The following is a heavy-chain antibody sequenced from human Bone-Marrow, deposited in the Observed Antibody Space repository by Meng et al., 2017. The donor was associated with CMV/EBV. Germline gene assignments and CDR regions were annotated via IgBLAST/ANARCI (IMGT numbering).Heavy chain of an antibody. CDR2: IIPIFGTA. CDR1: GYTFTSYG. D-gene: IGHD2-2*01. J-gene: IGHJ4*02. Sequence: SVNVSCKASGYTFTSYGISWVRQAPGQGLEWMGGIIPIFGTANYAQKFQGRVTITTDESTSTAYMELSSLRSEDTAVYYCARDRGVEGYQLLYWGQGTLVTVSS. V-gene: IGHV1-69*05. CDR3: ARDRGVEGYQLLY.